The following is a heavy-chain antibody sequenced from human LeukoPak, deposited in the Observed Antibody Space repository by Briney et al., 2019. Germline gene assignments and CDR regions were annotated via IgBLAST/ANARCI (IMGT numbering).Heavy chain of an antibody. J-gene: IGHJ4*02. CDR1: GLTFSNFK. V-gene: IGHV3-48*03. D-gene: IGHD3-3*01. CDR2: ISDSGRTT. CDR3: ASWAGNTQSDSWSGPFDY. Sequence: GGSLRLSCAVSGLTFSNFKMNWVRQAPGKGLEWVSYISDSGRTTFYADPVKGRFTISRDNAKNSLYLQMSNLRVEDTAVYYCASWAGNTQSDSWSGPFDYWGQGTLVTVSS.